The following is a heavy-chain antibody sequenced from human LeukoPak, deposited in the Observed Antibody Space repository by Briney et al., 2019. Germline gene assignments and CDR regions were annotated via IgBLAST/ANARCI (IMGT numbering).Heavy chain of an antibody. Sequence: ASVKVSCKASGYTLTGHYIHWVRQAPGQGLDYMGWINPNSGGTNYAQKFQGRVTMTRDTSINTAYMGLSSLKSDDTAVYYCARAGTSSSPLHFDYWGQGTLVTVSS. D-gene: IGHD6-6*01. V-gene: IGHV1-2*02. CDR2: INPNSGGT. CDR1: GYTLTGHY. J-gene: IGHJ4*02. CDR3: ARAGTSSSPLHFDY.